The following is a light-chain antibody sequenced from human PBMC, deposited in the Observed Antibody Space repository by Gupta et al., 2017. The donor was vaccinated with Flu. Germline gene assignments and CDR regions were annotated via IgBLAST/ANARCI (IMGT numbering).Light chain of an antibody. CDR1: QSIGSL. J-gene: IGKJ4*01. CDR3: QHSDSTPGA. V-gene: IGKV1-39*01. CDR2: AAS. Sequence: DIEMTQSPSSLSASVGDRVTITCRASQSIGSLLNWYQQKPEKAPNLLIYAASSLQSGVPSRFSGSGSGTDFTLTISRLQPEDFATYYCQHSDSTPGAFGGGTKVDIK.